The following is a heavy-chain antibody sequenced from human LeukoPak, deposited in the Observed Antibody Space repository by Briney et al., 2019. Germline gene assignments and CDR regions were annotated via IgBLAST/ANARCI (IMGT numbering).Heavy chain of an antibody. D-gene: IGHD7-27*01. CDR1: GYTFTGYG. V-gene: IGHV1-18*01. CDR3: ARGDGRNWGYRDHAFDI. J-gene: IGHJ3*02. Sequence: EASVKVSCKDSGYTFTGYGISRVRQAPGQGLEWMGWINAYNGNTNYAQKLQGRVTMTPDTATSTAYMELRSLRSDDTAVYYCARGDGRNWGYRDHAFDIWGQGTMVTVSS. CDR2: INAYNGNT.